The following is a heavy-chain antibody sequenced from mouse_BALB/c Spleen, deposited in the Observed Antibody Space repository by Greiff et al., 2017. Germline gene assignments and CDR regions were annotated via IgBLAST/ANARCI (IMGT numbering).Heavy chain of an antibody. Sequence: VMLVESGGGLVQPGGSRKLSCAASGFTFSSFGMHWVRQAPEKGLEWVAYISSGSSTIYYADTVKGRFTISRDNPKNTLFLQMTSLRSEDTAMYYCARGGTYYFDYWGQGTTLTVSS. V-gene: IGHV5-17*02. CDR3: ARGGTYYFDY. D-gene: IGHD3-3*01. J-gene: IGHJ2*01. CDR1: GFTFSSFG. CDR2: ISSGSSTI.